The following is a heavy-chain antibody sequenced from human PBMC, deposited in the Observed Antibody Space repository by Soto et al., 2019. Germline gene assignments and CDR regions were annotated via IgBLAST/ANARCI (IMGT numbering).Heavy chain of an antibody. V-gene: IGHV4-59*08. Sequence: SETLSLTCTVSGGSISSYYWSWIRQPPGKGLECIGYIYYSGSTNYNPSLKSRVTISVDTSKNQFSLKLSSVTAADTAVYYCARLYYGSGSSHDYYYYYGMDVWGQGTTVTVSS. CDR3: ARLYYGSGSSHDYYYYYGMDV. D-gene: IGHD3-10*01. CDR1: GGSISSYY. J-gene: IGHJ6*02. CDR2: IYYSGST.